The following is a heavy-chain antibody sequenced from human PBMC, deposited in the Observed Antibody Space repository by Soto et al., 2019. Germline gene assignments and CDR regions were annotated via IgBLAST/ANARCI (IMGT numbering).Heavy chain of an antibody. Sequence: VQLLESGGGLVQPGGSLRLSCAASGFTFSSYGMHWVRQAPGKGLEWVAVISYDGSNKYYADSVKGRFTISRDNSKNTLYLQMNSLRAEDTAVYYCARLPYDSSGYYYRRGNSEFDYWGQGTLVTVSS. CDR2: ISYDGSNK. CDR3: ARLPYDSSGYYYRRGNSEFDY. CDR1: GFTFSSYG. J-gene: IGHJ4*02. D-gene: IGHD3-22*01. V-gene: IGHV3-30*03.